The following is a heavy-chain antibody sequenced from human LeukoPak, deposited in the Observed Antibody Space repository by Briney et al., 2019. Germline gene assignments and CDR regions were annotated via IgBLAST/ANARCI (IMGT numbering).Heavy chain of an antibody. Sequence: ASVKVSCKASGYTFTGYYIHWVRQAPGQGLEWMGWINPNSGGTNYAQKFQGRVAMTRDTSISTAYMELSSLRSDDTAVYYCAKEPNGSGTNPSDYWGQGTLVTVSS. J-gene: IGHJ4*02. D-gene: IGHD3-10*01. V-gene: IGHV1-2*02. CDR2: INPNSGGT. CDR1: GYTFTGYY. CDR3: AKEPNGSGTNPSDY.